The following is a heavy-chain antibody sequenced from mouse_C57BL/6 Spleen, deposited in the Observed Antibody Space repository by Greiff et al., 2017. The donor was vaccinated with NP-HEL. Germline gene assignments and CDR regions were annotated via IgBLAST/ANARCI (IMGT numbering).Heavy chain of an antibody. CDR2: IDPQDGET. J-gene: IGHJ1*03. CDR3: ATHYGYHWYFDV. CDR1: GFNIKDYY. Sequence: VQLKESGAELVKPGASVKLSCTASGFNIKDYYMHWVKQRTEQGLEWIGRIDPQDGETKYAPKFQGKATITADTSSNTAYLQLSSLTSEDTAVYYCATHYGYHWYFDVWGTGTTVTVSS. V-gene: IGHV14-2*01. D-gene: IGHD2-2*01.